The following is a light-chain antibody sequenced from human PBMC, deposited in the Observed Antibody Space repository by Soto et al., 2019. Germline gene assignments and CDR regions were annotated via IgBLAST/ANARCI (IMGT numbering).Light chain of an antibody. CDR1: SSDVGGYNY. CDR2: EVS. CDR3: SSYAGSNNYV. Sequence: QAVLTQPPSASGSPGQSVTISCTGTSSDVGGYNYVSWYQHQPGKAPKLMIYEVSKRPSGVPDRFSGSKSGNTASLTVSGLQAEDEADYYCSSYAGSNNYVFGTGTKLTVL. V-gene: IGLV2-8*01. J-gene: IGLJ1*01.